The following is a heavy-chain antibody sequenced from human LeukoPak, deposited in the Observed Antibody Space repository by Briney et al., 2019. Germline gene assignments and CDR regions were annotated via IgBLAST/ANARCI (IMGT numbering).Heavy chain of an antibody. J-gene: IGHJ5*02. Sequence: ASVKVSCKASGYTFTSYHIHWVRQAAGQGLEWMGIINPSGDGDSTSYAQKFQGRVIMTRDMSTNTVYMELSSLRSEDTAVYYCARGVCSGTSCYWGHNWFDPWGQGTPVTVSS. V-gene: IGHV1-46*01. CDR2: INPSGDGDST. D-gene: IGHD2-2*01. CDR3: ARGVCSGTSCYWGHNWFDP. CDR1: GYTFTSYH.